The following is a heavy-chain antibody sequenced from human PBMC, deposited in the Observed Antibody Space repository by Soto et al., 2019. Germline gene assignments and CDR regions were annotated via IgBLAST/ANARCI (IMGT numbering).Heavy chain of an antibody. CDR3: ARDGSSSWYIFFDY. CDR2: ISSSSDTI. D-gene: IGHD6-13*01. J-gene: IGHJ4*02. CDR1: AFTFSIYS. V-gene: IGHV3-48*01. Sequence: GGSLRLSCAASAFTFSIYSMTWVRQAPGKGLEWVSYISSSSDTIYYADSVKGRFTISRDNAKNSLYLQMDSLRAEDTAVYYCARDGSSSWYIFFDYWGQGTLVTVSS.